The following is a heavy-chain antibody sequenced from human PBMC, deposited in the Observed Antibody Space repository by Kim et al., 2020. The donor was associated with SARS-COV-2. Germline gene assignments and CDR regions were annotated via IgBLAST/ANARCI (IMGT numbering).Heavy chain of an antibody. CDR2: ISGSGGST. CDR3: AKDGRYSSGPYDAFDI. D-gene: IGHD6-19*01. CDR1: GFTFSSYA. Sequence: GGSLRLSCAASGFTFSSYAMSWVRQAPGKGLEWVSAISGSGGSTYYADSVKGRFTISRDNSKNTLYLQMNSLGAEDTAVYYCAKDGRYSSGPYDAFDIWGQGTMVTVSS. J-gene: IGHJ3*02. V-gene: IGHV3-23*01.